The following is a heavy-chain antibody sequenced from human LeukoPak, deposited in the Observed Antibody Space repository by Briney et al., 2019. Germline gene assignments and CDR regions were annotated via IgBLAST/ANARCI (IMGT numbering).Heavy chain of an antibody. CDR3: ARGEDYDILTGPYYYGMDD. D-gene: IGHD3-9*01. CDR1: GFTFSSYS. Sequence: AGGSLRLSCAASGFTFSSYSMNWVRQAPGKGLEWVSSISSSSSYIYYADSVKGRFTISRDNAKNSLYLQMNSLRAEDTAVYYCARGEDYDILTGPYYYGMDDWGQGTTVTVSS. J-gene: IGHJ6*02. V-gene: IGHV3-21*01. CDR2: ISSSSSYI.